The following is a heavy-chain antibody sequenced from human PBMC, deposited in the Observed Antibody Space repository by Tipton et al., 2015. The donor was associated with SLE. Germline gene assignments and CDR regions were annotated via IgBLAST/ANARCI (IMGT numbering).Heavy chain of an antibody. D-gene: IGHD3-3*01. CDR3: ARVGYYDFWSGYPDAFDI. CDR1: GGSISSYY. Sequence: LSLTCTVSGGSISSYYWSWIRQPPGKGLEWIGYIYYSGSTNYNPSLKSRVTISVDTSKNQFSLKLSSVTAADTAVYYCARVGYYDFWSGYPDAFDIWGQGTMVTVSS. V-gene: IGHV4-59*01. CDR2: IYYSGST. J-gene: IGHJ3*02.